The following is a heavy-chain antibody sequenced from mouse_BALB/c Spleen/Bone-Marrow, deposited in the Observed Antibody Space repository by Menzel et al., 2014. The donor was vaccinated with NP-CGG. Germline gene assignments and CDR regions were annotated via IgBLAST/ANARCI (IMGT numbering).Heavy chain of an antibody. CDR3: AREAAYYGNYGDDY. V-gene: IGHV1-14*01. CDR1: GYTFXSYV. Sequence: VQLQQSGPELVKPGASVKMSCKASGYTFXSYVMHWVKQKPGQGLEWIGYINPYNDGTKYNEKFKGKATLTSDKSSSTAYMELSSLTSEDSAVYYCAREAAYYGNYGDDYWGQGTTLTVSS. CDR2: INPYNDGT. J-gene: IGHJ2*01. D-gene: IGHD2-10*01.